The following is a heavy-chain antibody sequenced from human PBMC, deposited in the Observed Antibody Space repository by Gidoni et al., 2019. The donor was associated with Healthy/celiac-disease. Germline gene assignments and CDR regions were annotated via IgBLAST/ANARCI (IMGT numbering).Heavy chain of an antibody. CDR2: ISWNSGSI. D-gene: IGHD6-19*01. J-gene: IGHJ3*02. CDR1: GFTFDDYA. CDR3: AKTGSGWYPIGGAFDI. Sequence: EVQLVESGGGLVQPGRSLRLSCAASGFTFDDYAMHWGRQAQGKGLEWVSGISWNSGSIGYADSVKGRFTISRDNAKNSLYLQMNSLRAEDTALYYCAKTGSGWYPIGGAFDIWGQGTMVTVSS. V-gene: IGHV3-9*01.